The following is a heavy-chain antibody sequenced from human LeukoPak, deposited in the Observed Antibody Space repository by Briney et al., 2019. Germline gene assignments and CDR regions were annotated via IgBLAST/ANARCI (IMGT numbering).Heavy chain of an antibody. CDR1: GFTFSSYA. CDR3: VKDRSIVATILLY. J-gene: IGHJ4*02. D-gene: IGHD5-12*01. CDR2: IISNWVST. Sequence: GGSLRLSCSASGFTFSSYAMHWVRQAPGEGVEYVSVIISNWVSTYYADSLKGRFTISRDNSKNTLYLQMSSLRAEDTAVYYCVKDRSIVATILLYWGQGTLVTVSS. V-gene: IGHV3-64D*09.